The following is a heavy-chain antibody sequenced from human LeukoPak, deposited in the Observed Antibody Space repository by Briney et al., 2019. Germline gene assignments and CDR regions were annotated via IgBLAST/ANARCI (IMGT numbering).Heavy chain of an antibody. Sequence: GRSLRLSCAASGFTFSSYGMHWVRQAPGKGLEWVAVIWCDGSNKYYADSVEGRFTISRDNYKNTLYLQMNSLRAEDTAVYYCAKGPAFDIWGEGAMVTVSS. CDR1: GFTFSSYG. CDR2: IWCDGSNK. V-gene: IGHV3-33*06. CDR3: AKGPAFDI. J-gene: IGHJ3*02.